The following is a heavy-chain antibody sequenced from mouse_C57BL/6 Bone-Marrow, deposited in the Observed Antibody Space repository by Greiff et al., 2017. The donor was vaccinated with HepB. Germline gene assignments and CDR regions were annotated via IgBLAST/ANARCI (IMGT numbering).Heavy chain of an antibody. Sequence: EVMLVESGGGLVKPGGSLKLSCAASGFTFSSYAMSWVRQTPEKRLEWVATISDGGSYTYYPDNVKGRFTISRDNAKNNLYLQMSHLKSEDTAMYYCARYPNYSIYYYVSSYYFDYWGQGTTLTVSS. V-gene: IGHV5-4*03. CDR1: GFTFSSYA. J-gene: IGHJ2*01. CDR3: ARYPNYSIYYYVSSYYFDY. D-gene: IGHD1-1*01. CDR2: ISDGGSYT.